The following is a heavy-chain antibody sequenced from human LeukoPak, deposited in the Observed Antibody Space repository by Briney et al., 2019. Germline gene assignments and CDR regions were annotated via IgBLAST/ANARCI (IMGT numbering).Heavy chain of an antibody. CDR3: ARDNGRGYYFYWYFDL. J-gene: IGHJ2*01. D-gene: IGHD3-22*01. CDR1: GGSISSGSYY. V-gene: IGHV4-39*07. CDR2: IYHSGST. Sequence: PSETLSLTCTVSGGSISSGSYYWSWIRQPPGKGLEWIGTIYHSGSTYYNPSLKSRVTISVDTSKNQFSLKLSSVTAADTAVYYCARDNGRGYYFYWYFDLWGRGTLVTVSS.